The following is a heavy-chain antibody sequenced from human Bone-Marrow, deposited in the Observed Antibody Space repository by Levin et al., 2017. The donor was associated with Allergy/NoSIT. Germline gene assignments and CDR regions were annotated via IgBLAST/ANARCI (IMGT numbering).Heavy chain of an antibody. CDR2: ISSSSSYI. CDR3: ARDPTIQLWTPFFDY. V-gene: IGHV3-21*01. J-gene: IGHJ4*02. CDR1: GFTFSSYS. D-gene: IGHD5-18*01. Sequence: GGSLRLSCAASGFTFSSYSMNWVRQAPGKGLEWVSSISSSSSYIYYADSVKGRFTISRDNAKNSLYLQMNSLRAEDTAVYYCARDPTIQLWTPFFDYWGQGTLVTVSS.